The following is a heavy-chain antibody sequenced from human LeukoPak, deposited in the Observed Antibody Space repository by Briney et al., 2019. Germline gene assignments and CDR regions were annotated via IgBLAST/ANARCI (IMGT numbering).Heavy chain of an antibody. CDR1: GFTFSTYS. Sequence: PGGSLRLSCAASGFTFSTYSMNWVRQAPGKGLEWVSSISSSSTYIYYADSVKGRFTISRDNAKNSLYLQMNSLRAEDTAVYYCASLAAAGDGWIGPWGQGTMVTVSS. D-gene: IGHD6-13*01. CDR2: ISSSSTYI. CDR3: ASLAAAGDGWIGP. J-gene: IGHJ5*02. V-gene: IGHV3-21*01.